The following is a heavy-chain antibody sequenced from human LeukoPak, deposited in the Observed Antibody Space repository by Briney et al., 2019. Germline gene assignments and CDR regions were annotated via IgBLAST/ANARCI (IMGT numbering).Heavy chain of an antibody. Sequence: GGSLRLSCAASGFTFSSYGMHWVRQAPGKGLEWVAVIWYDGSNKYYADSVKGRFTISRDNSKNTLYLQMNSLRAEDTAVYYCARELQRGVLRYSSSWYDFDYWGQGTLATVSS. D-gene: IGHD6-13*01. CDR2: IWYDGSNK. V-gene: IGHV3-33*01. CDR1: GFTFSSYG. CDR3: ARELQRGVLRYSSSWYDFDY. J-gene: IGHJ4*02.